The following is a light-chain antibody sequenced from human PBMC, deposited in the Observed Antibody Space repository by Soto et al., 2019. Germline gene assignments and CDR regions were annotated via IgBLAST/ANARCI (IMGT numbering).Light chain of an antibody. Sequence: EIVLTQSPATLSLSPGEGATLSCRASQSVSSYLAWYQQKPGQAPRLLIYDASNRATGIPARFSGSGSGTDFPLILSSLEREDLADYYCQQRSNWPLTFGLGTKVEV. CDR2: DAS. J-gene: IGKJ1*01. CDR1: QSVSSY. V-gene: IGKV3-11*01. CDR3: QQRSNWPLT.